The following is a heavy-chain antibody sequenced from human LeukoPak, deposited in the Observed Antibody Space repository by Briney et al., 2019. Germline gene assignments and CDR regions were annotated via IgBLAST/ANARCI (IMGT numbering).Heavy chain of an antibody. CDR3: ARAGYDSSGYFKDY. CDR2: IYYSGST. CDR1: GGSISSYY. V-gene: IGHV4-59*01. Sequence: SETLSLICTVSGGSISSYYWSWIRQPPGKGLEWIGYIYYSGSTNYNPSLKSRVTISIDTSKNQFSLKLSSVTAADTAVYYCARAGYDSSGYFKDYWGQGTLVTVSS. D-gene: IGHD3-22*01. J-gene: IGHJ4*02.